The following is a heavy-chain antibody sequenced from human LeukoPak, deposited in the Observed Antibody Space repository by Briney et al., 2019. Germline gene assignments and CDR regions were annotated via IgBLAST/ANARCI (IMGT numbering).Heavy chain of an antibody. D-gene: IGHD5-12*01. V-gene: IGHV1-69*05. CDR1: GGTFSKYA. CDR2: IIPFLDTS. CDR3: ARAQAGNYDWPLDL. Sequence: ASVKVSCKASGGTFSKYALSWVRPAPGQGLEWMGAIIPFLDTSNYPPKFQDRVTITTDESTSTAYMDLSSLRSDDTAVYYCARAQAGNYDWPLDLWGQGTLVTVSS. J-gene: IGHJ5*02.